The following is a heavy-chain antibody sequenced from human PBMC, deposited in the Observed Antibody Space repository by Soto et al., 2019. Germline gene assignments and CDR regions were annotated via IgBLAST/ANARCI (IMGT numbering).Heavy chain of an antibody. Sequence: GGSLRLSCAASGFTLAKYTMACARQTPRKGLEWVAESYSSGGTEYADSVKGRFTISRDNSKNTLFLQMKNLRVEDTALYYCARDREPDGIWTFDSWGQGTLVTVSS. CDR1: GFTLAKYT. J-gene: IGHJ4*02. D-gene: IGHD3-9*01. CDR2: SYSSGGT. CDR3: ARDREPDGIWTFDS. V-gene: IGHV3-23*01.